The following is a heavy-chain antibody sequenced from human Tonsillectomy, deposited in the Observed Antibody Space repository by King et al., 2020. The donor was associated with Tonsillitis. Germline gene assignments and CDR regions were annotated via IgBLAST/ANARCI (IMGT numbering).Heavy chain of an antibody. J-gene: IGHJ3*02. Sequence: PLQESGPGLVKPSQTLSLTCTVSGGSISSGGYYWSWIRQHPGKGLEWIGYIYYSGSTYYNPSLKSRVTISVDTSKNQFSLKLSSVTAADTAVYYCAGDLDGTTTHGAFDIWGQGTMVTVSS. CDR2: IYYSGST. D-gene: IGHD1-7*01. V-gene: IGHV4-31*03. CDR1: GGSISSGGYY. CDR3: AGDLDGTTTHGAFDI.